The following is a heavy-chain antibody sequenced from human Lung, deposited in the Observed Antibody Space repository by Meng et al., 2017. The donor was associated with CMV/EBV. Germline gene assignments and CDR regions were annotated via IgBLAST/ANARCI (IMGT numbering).Heavy chain of an antibody. D-gene: IGHD2-21*02. V-gene: IGHV4-4*02. Sequence: SSLWTRFRQVPGKRLEWIVAIYHRGSPNYNPSLNSRVTLSVDKFKNQFSLKLGSVTAADTAVYYCARIERRRILKYCGSDCSTTDYWGQGTLVTVSS. CDR2: IYHRGSP. CDR3: ARIERRRILKYCGSDCSTTDY. CDR1: SSL. J-gene: IGHJ4*02.